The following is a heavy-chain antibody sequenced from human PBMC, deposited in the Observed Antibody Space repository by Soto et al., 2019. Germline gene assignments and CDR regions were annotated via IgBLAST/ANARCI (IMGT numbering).Heavy chain of an antibody. V-gene: IGHV4-59*08. CDR3: ETLYGLSAFDI. J-gene: IGHJ3*02. CDR2: IYYSGST. Sequence: QVQLQESGPGLVKPSETLSLTCTVSGGSISSYYWSWIRQPPGKGLEWIGDIYYSGSTNYNPSLRIRVTISVVTSKNPCPRKLGSLTAANTAGYFCETLYGLSAFDIWVQGTMVTVSS. CDR1: GGSISSYY. D-gene: IGHD3-10*01.